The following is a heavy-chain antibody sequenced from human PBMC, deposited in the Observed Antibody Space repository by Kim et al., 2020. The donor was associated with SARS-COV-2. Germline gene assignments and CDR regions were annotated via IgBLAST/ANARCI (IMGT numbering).Heavy chain of an antibody. CDR2: LIPLYGKA. CDR1: GGTFSNYA. CDR3: AREFPGGGYFFVLHS. Sequence: SVKVSCKASGGTFSNYAVSWVRQAPGQGLEWMGGLIPLYGKANYAQKFQGRVTITADQSTSTVYMEVSSLRSEDTAVYYFAREFPGGGYFFVLHSWGQG. J-gene: IGHJ4*02. D-gene: IGHD2-21*02. V-gene: IGHV1-69*13.